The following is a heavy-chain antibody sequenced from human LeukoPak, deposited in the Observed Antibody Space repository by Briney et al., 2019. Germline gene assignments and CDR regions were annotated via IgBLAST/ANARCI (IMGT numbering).Heavy chain of an antibody. Sequence: GALRLSCAASGFTFSSYDMTWVRQAPGRGLEWVSSIRPSGDNTYYGDSVKGRFTISRDNSKNTLYLQMNSLRAEDTAVYYCAKDRHAPGRYCSSTTCFPFDPWGQGTLVTVSS. D-gene: IGHD2-2*01. V-gene: IGHV3-23*01. CDR2: IRPSGDNT. J-gene: IGHJ5*02. CDR1: GFTFSSYD. CDR3: AKDRHAPGRYCSSTTCFPFDP.